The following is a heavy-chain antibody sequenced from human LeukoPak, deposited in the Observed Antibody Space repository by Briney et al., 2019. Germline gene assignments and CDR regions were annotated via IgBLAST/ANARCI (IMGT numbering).Heavy chain of an antibody. CDR3: ARESDRGSYHDY. V-gene: IGHV1-46*01. J-gene: IGHJ4*02. Sequence: ASVKASCKASGYTFTSYYMHWVRQAPGQGLEWMGIINPSGGSTSYAQKFQGRVAMTRDMSTSTVYMELSSLRSEDTAVYYCARESDRGSYHDYWGQGTLVTVSS. D-gene: IGHD1-26*01. CDR2: INPSGGST. CDR1: GYTFTSYY.